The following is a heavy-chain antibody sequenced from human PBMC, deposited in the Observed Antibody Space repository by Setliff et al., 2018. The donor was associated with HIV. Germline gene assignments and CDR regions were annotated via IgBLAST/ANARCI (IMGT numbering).Heavy chain of an antibody. CDR3: ATRAVAGLPYYFDY. V-gene: IGHV3-23*01. J-gene: IGHJ4*02. D-gene: IGHD6-19*01. CDR2: LSGSGDST. Sequence: GGSLRLPCAASGFTFSNYAMSWVRQAPGKGLEWVSELSGSGDSTYYADSVKGRFTISRDNSKNTLYLQMNSLRAEDTAIYYCATRAVAGLPYYFDYWGPGTLVTVSS. CDR1: GFTFSNYA.